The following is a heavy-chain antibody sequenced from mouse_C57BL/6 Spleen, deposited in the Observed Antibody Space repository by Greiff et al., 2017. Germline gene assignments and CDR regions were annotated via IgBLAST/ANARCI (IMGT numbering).Heavy chain of an antibody. Sequence: EVQLQQSGPELVKPGASVKISCKASGYTFTDYYMNWVKQSHGKSLEWIGDINPNNGGTSYNQKFKGKATLTVDKSSSTAYMELRSLTSDDSAVYYCARYKGFDYWGQGTTRTVSS. CDR1: GYTFTDYY. D-gene: IGHD1-3*01. CDR2: INPNNGGT. CDR3: ARYKGFDY. J-gene: IGHJ2*01. V-gene: IGHV1-26*01.